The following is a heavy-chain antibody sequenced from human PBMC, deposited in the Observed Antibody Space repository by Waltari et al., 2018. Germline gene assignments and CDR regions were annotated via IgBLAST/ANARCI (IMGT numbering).Heavy chain of an antibody. J-gene: IGHJ3*02. D-gene: IGHD4-4*01. Sequence: QVQLQESGPGLVKPSQTLSLTCTVSGGSISSGGYYWSWIRQHPGKGLEWIGYIYYSGSTYYNPSLKSRVTISVDTSKNQFSLKLSSVTAADTAVYYCVRGDSNYADAFDIWGQGTMVTVSS. V-gene: IGHV4-31*03. CDR2: IYYSGST. CDR1: GGSISSGGYY. CDR3: VRGDSNYADAFDI.